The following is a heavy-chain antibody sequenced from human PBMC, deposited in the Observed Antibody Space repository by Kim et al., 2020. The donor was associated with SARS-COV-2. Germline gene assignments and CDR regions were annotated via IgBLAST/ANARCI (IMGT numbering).Heavy chain of an antibody. CDR2: K. V-gene: IGHV2-5*01. J-gene: IGHJ4*02. D-gene: IGHD5-12*01. CDR3: AHIGDSGDFDY. Sequence: KRYSPSLKSRLTITKDTSKNQVVLTMTNMDPVDTATYYCAHIGDSGDFDYWGQGTLVTVSS.